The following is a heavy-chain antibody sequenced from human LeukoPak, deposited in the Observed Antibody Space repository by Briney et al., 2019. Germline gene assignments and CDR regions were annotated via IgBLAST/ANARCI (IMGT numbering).Heavy chain of an antibody. V-gene: IGHV1-8*01. CDR1: GYTFTSYD. D-gene: IGHD6-13*01. CDR2: MNPSSGNT. CDR3: ARGGYSSSWYRDKSGAFDI. J-gene: IGHJ3*02. Sequence: ASVKVSCKASGYTFTSYDINWVRQATGQGLEWMGWMNPSSGNTGYAQKFQGRVTMTRNTSISTAYMELSSLRSEDTAVYYCARGGYSSSWYRDKSGAFDIWGQGTMVTVSS.